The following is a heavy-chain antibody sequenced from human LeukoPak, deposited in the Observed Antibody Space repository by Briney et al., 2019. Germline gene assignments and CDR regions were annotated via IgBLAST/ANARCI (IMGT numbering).Heavy chain of an antibody. D-gene: IGHD6-13*01. Sequence: GGSLRLSCAASTFSFTTYAMTWVRQAPGRGLEWVSYIGSSSTIYYADSAKGRFTISRDNVNNLLYLQMNSLRAEDTAVYYCARRAYSRTIYYYYGMDVWGQGTTVTVSS. J-gene: IGHJ6*02. CDR1: TFSFTTYA. V-gene: IGHV3-69-1*01. CDR3: ARRAYSRTIYYYYGMDV. CDR2: IGSSSTI.